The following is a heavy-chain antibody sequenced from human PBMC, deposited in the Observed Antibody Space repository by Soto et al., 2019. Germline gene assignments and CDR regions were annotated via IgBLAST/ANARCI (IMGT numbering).Heavy chain of an antibody. CDR1: GGSVSSGSYH. J-gene: IGHJ3*02. Sequence: VHLQESGPGLVKPSETLSLTCTVSGGSVSSGSYHWSWIRQPPGKGLEWVGDIYYSGSTNYNPSLKSRVTISVDTSENQFFLKLSSVTAADTAVYYCARIYGDYVGAFDIWGQGPMVTVSS. CDR3: ARIYGDYVGAFDI. D-gene: IGHD4-17*01. V-gene: IGHV4-61*01. CDR2: IYYSGST.